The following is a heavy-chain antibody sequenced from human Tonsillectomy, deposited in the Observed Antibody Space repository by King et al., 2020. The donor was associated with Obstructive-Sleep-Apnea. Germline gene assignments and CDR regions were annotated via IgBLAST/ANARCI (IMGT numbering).Heavy chain of an antibody. V-gene: IGHV3-9*01. CDR2: ISWNSGSI. Sequence: VQLVESGGGLVQPGRSLRLSCAASGFTFVDYAIHWGRQAPGKGLGWVSGISWNSGSICYSDSVKGRFTISRDNAKNSLYLQMNSLRAEDTALYYCAKDFYYDSSGYYYPFDIWGQGTMVTVSS. CDR3: AKDFYYDSSGYYYPFDI. J-gene: IGHJ3*02. CDR1: GFTFVDYA. D-gene: IGHD3-22*01.